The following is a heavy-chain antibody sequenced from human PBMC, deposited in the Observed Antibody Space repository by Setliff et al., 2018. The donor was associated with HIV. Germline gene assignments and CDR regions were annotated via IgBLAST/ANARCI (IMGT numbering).Heavy chain of an antibody. CDR2: IHTSGDT. CDR1: GGSISSRSYY. V-gene: IGHV4-61*09. Sequence: SETLSLTCSVSGGSISSRSYYWSWIRQPAGKGLEWIGHIHTSGDTDYSPSLNSRVTISIDTSKKQFSLKLSSVTAADTATYYCARRESYYDILTGPAFDAFDIWGQGTMVTVSS. D-gene: IGHD3-9*01. CDR3: ARRESYYDILTGPAFDAFDI. J-gene: IGHJ3*02.